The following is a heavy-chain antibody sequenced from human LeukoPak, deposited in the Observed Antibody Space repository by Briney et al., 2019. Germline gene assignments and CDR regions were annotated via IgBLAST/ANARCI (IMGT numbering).Heavy chain of an antibody. D-gene: IGHD3-3*01. CDR2: ITIYGGNT. Sequence: GGSLRLSCAASGFIFSDYNMNWVRQAPGKGLEWVSGITIYGGNTYYADSVQGRFIISRDNSRNTLYLQINSLRAEDTAVYYCASDRSGSYMNLESWGQGTLVTVSS. V-gene: IGHV3-23*01. J-gene: IGHJ4*02. CDR3: ASDRSGSYMNLES. CDR1: GFIFSDYN.